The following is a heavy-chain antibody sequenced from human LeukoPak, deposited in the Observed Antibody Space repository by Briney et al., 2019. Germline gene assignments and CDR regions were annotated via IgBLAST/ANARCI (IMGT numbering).Heavy chain of an antibody. CDR2: IYYTGST. D-gene: IGHD3-22*01. CDR3: ARDRYYYDSSGYRFDY. V-gene: IGHV4-59*12. Sequence: SETLSLTCTVSGGSISTYYWSWIRQPPGKGLEWIGYIYYTGSTSYNPSLKSRVTMSVDTSKNQFSLKLSSVTAADTAVYYCARDRYYYDSSGYRFDYWGQGTLVTVSS. J-gene: IGHJ4*02. CDR1: GGSISTYY.